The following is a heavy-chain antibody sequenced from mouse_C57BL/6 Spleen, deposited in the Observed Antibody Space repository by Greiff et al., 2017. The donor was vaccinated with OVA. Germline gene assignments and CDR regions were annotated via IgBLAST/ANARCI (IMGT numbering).Heavy chain of an antibody. Sequence: VQLQQSGPELVKPGASVKISCKASGYTFTDYYMNWVKQSHGKSLEWIGDINPNNGGTSYNQKFKGKATLTVDKSSSTAYMELRSLTSEDSAVYYCAREAVVATDYAMDYWGQGTSVTVSS. CDR1: GYTFTDYY. J-gene: IGHJ4*01. CDR2: INPNNGGT. V-gene: IGHV1-26*01. D-gene: IGHD1-1*01. CDR3: AREAVVATDYAMDY.